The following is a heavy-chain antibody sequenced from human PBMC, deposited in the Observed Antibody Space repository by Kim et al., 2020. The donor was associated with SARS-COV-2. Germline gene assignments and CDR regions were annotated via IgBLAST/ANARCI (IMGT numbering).Heavy chain of an antibody. D-gene: IGHD2-15*01. Sequence: SETLSLTCTVSGGSISSSSYYWGWIRQPPGKGLEWIGSIYYSGSTYYNPSLKSRVTISVDTSKNQFSLKLSSVTAADTAVYYCARYCSGGSCYSEVHYWGQGTLVTVSS. CDR3: ARYCSGGSCYSEVHY. V-gene: IGHV4-39*01. CDR1: GGSISSSSYY. CDR2: IYYSGST. J-gene: IGHJ4*02.